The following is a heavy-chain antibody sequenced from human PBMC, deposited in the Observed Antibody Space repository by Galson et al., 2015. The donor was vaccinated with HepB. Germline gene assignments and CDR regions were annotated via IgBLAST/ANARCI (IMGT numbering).Heavy chain of an antibody. J-gene: IGHJ3*02. V-gene: IGHV3-11*01. Sequence: SLRLSCAASGFTFSDYYMSWIRQAPGKGLEWVSYISSSGSTIYYADSVKGRFTISRDNAKNSLYLQMNSLRAEDTAVYYCARDGTYYYGSGSYYKAPVDAFDIWGQGTMVTVSS. D-gene: IGHD3-10*01. CDR1: GFTFSDYY. CDR3: ARDGTYYYGSGSYYKAPVDAFDI. CDR2: ISSSGSTI.